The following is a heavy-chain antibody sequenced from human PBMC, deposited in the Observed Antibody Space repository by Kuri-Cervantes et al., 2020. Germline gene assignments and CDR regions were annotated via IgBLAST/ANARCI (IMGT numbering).Heavy chain of an antibody. CDR1: GFTFSVYG. V-gene: IGHV3-33*01. D-gene: IGHD3-3*01. CDR3: ARVKGYYDFWSGHPGWFDP. CDR2: IWSDGSNQ. J-gene: IGHJ5*02. Sequence: GESLKISCAASGFTFSVYGMHWVRQAPGKGLEWVAVIWSDGSNQYYADSVKGRFTISRDNSKNTLFLHMNSLRAEDTAVYYCARVKGYYDFWSGHPGWFDPWGQGTLVTVSS.